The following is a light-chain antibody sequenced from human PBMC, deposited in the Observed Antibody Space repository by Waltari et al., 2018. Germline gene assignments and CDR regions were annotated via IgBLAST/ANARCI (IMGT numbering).Light chain of an antibody. Sequence: IQMTQSPSTLSPSVGDTVTITCRASQSISDYLAWYQQKPGKAPKLLIYDASTLKNGVPSRFSGSVSGTEFTLTISSLQPDDFATYYCQQSYSIPYTFGQGTKLEIK. CDR1: QSISDY. CDR2: DAS. V-gene: IGKV1-5*01. CDR3: QQSYSIPYT. J-gene: IGKJ2*01.